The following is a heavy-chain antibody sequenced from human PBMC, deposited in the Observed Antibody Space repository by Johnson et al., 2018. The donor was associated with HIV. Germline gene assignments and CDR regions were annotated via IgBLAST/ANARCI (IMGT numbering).Heavy chain of an antibody. Sequence: QVQLVESGGGVVQAGRSLRLSCAASGFTFSSYAMHWVRQAPGKGLEWVAIISYDGSNKYYADSVKGRFTISRDNSKNTLYLQMDSLRIEDTAVYYCAVLTTGGLRVGNFDIWGQGTMVTVSS. J-gene: IGHJ3*02. CDR2: ISYDGSNK. D-gene: IGHD1-1*01. CDR1: GFTFSSYA. V-gene: IGHV3-30-3*01. CDR3: AVLTTGGLRVGNFDI.